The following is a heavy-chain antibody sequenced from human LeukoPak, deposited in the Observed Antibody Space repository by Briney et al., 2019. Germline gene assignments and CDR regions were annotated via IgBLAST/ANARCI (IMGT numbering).Heavy chain of an antibody. CDR1: GWSFNDYY. CDR2: INARGDT. V-gene: IGHV4-34*01. Sequence: SETLSLICAVYGWSFNDYYWNWIRQPPGKGLEWIGEINARGDTNYNPSLKSRVTISVDTSKKQFSLRLTSMIAADTALYYCARGQVPAARGYNWFDPWGQGTLVTVSS. D-gene: IGHD2-2*01. J-gene: IGHJ5*02. CDR3: ARGQVPAARGYNWFDP.